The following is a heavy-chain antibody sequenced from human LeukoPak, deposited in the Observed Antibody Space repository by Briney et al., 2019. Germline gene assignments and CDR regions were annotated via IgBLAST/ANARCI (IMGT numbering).Heavy chain of an antibody. CDR2: ISGTGGST. V-gene: IGHV3-23*01. J-gene: IGHJ4*02. Sequence: GGSLRLPCAASGFTFDDYAMSWVRQAPGKGLEWVSGISGTGGSTYYADSVKGRFTISRDNSKNTLYLQMNGLRAEDTAVYYCAKVGLPGAWRHFDYWGQGTLVTVSS. CDR3: AKVGLPGAWRHFDY. CDR1: GFTFDDYA. D-gene: IGHD2-2*01.